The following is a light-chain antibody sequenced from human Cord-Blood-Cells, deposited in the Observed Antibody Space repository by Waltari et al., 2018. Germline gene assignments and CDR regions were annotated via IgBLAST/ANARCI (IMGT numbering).Light chain of an antibody. Sequence: AIQLTQSPSSLSASVGDRVTITCRASQGISSALAWYQQKPGKAPKLLIYDASSLESGVPSRFSGSGSGTDFTLTISSLQPVDFATYYCQQFNNYLFTFGPGTKVDIK. J-gene: IGKJ3*01. CDR2: DAS. CDR3: QQFNNYLFT. CDR1: QGISSA. V-gene: IGKV1D-13*01.